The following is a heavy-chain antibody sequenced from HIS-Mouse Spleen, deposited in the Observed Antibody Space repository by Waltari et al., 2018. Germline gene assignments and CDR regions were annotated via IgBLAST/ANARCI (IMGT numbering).Heavy chain of an antibody. D-gene: IGHD7-27*01. J-gene: IGHJ2*01. V-gene: IGHV4-59*01. CDR1: GGSISSDY. Sequence: QVQLQESGPGLVKPSETRSLTCTVPGGSISSDYWSWIRQPPGKGLEWIGYIYYSGSTNYNPSLKSRVTISVDTSKNQFSLKLSSVTAADTAVYYCARGINWVNWYFDLWGRGTLVTVSS. CDR3: ARGINWVNWYFDL. CDR2: IYYSGST.